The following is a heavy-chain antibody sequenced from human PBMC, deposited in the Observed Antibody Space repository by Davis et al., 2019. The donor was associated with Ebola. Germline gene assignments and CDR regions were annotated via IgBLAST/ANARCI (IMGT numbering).Heavy chain of an antibody. V-gene: IGHV3-73*01. CDR2: IRSKANSYAT. CDR1: GFTFSGST. D-gene: IGHD6-25*01. Sequence: GESLKISCAASGFTFSGSTMHWVRQASGKGLEWVGRIRSKANSYATAYAASVKGRFTISRDNAKNSLYLQMNSLRAEDTAVYYCAARSSYWGQGTLVTVSS. CDR3: AARSSY. J-gene: IGHJ4*02.